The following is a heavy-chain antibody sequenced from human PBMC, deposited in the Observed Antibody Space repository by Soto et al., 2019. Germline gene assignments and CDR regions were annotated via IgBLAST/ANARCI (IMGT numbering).Heavy chain of an antibody. J-gene: IGHJ5*02. Sequence: SETLSLTCTVSGGSISSGGYYWSWIRQHPGKGLEWIGYIYYSGSTYYNPSLKSRVTISVDTSKNQFSLKLSSVTAADTAVYYCARVIKNWFDPWGQGTLVTVSS. CDR1: GGSISSGGYY. V-gene: IGHV4-31*03. CDR3: ARVIKNWFDP. CDR2: IYYSGST.